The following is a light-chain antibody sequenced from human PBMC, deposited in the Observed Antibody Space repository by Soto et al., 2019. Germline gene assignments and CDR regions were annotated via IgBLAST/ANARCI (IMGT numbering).Light chain of an antibody. Sequence: QSVLTQPPSASGTPGQRVTISCSGSSSNIGSKTVNWYQQVPGTAPKLLIYSNNQRPSGVPDRFSGSKSGTSVSLAISGLQSEDEADYYCAAWDDRLNGVVFGGGTQLTVL. J-gene: IGLJ2*01. CDR3: AAWDDRLNGVV. CDR1: SSNIGSKT. CDR2: SNN. V-gene: IGLV1-44*01.